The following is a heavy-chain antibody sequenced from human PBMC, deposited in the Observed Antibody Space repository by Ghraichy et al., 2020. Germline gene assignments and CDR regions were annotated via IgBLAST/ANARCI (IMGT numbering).Heavy chain of an antibody. V-gene: IGHV1-2*06. CDR1: GYTFTGYY. CDR2: INPNSGGT. Sequence: ASVKVSCKASGYTFTGYYMHWVRQAPGQGLEWMGRINPNSGGTNYAQKFQGRVTMTRDTSISTAYMELSRLRSDDTAVYYCARPTHPVYCSSTSCLDAFDIWGQGTMVTVSS. D-gene: IGHD2-2*01. J-gene: IGHJ3*02. CDR3: ARPTHPVYCSSTSCLDAFDI.